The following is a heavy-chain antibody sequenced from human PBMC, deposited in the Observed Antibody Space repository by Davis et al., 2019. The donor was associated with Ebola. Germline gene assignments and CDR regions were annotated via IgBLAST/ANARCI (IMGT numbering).Heavy chain of an antibody. CDR1: GFTFSDYS. Sequence: GGSLRLSCAASGFTFSDYSMNWVRQAPGKGLEWVSYTSTGSKTIYYADSVKGRFTISRDNAKNSLYLQMNSLRDEDTAVYYCARDGHSQYCSSTSCYDYWGQGTLVTVSS. CDR2: TSTGSKTI. V-gene: IGHV3-48*02. CDR3: ARDGHSQYCSSTSCYDY. D-gene: IGHD2-2*01. J-gene: IGHJ4*02.